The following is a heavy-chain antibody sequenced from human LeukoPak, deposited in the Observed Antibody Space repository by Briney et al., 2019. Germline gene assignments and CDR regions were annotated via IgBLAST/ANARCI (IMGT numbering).Heavy chain of an antibody. Sequence: GASVKVSCKASGGTFSSYAISWVRQAPGQGLEWMGGTIPIFSTANYAQKFQGRVTITTDESTSTAYMELSSLRSEDTAVYYCAREGRSGVPVFDYWGQGTLVTVSS. D-gene: IGHD3-10*01. CDR3: AREGRSGVPVFDY. J-gene: IGHJ4*02. CDR2: TIPIFSTA. V-gene: IGHV1-69*05. CDR1: GGTFSSYA.